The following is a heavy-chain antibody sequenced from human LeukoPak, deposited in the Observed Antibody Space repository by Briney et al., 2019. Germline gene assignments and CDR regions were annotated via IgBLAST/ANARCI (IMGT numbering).Heavy chain of an antibody. D-gene: IGHD6-13*01. CDR1: GGSISSYY. V-gene: IGHV4-34*01. CDR3: ARGKGSSSWRRIDP. Sequence: SETLSLTCTVSGGSISSYYWSWIRQPPGKGLEWIGEINHSGSTNYNPPLKSRVTISVDTSKNQFSLKLSSVTAADTAVYYCARGKGSSSWRRIDPWGQGTLVTVSS. CDR2: INHSGST. J-gene: IGHJ5*02.